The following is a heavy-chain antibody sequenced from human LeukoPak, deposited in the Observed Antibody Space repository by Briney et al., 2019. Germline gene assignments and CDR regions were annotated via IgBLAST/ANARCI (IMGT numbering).Heavy chain of an antibody. V-gene: IGHV1-8*01. CDR3: ARLVERGSDHPWFDP. J-gene: IGHJ5*02. CDR2: MNPNNGNT. D-gene: IGHD3-16*01. Sequence: ASVKVSCKASGYTLTSYDINWVRQATGQGPEWMGWMNPNNGNTGYAQKFQGRVTMTRDTSISTAYMELSSLRSEDTAVYYCARLVERGSDHPWFDPWGQGTLVTVSS. CDR1: GYTLTSYD.